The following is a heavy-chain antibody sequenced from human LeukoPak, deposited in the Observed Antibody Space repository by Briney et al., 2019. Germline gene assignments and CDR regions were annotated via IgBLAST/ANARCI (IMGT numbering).Heavy chain of an antibody. CDR3: ARAGGYCSSTSCYEFDY. J-gene: IGHJ4*02. D-gene: IGHD2-2*01. Sequence: ASVKVSCKASGYTFTSYDINWVRQATGQGLEWMGRMNPNSGNTGYAQKFQGRVTITRNTSISTAYMELSSLRSEDTAVYYCARAGGYCSSTSCYEFDYWGQGTLVTVSS. CDR1: GYTFTSYD. CDR2: MNPNSGNT. V-gene: IGHV1-8*03.